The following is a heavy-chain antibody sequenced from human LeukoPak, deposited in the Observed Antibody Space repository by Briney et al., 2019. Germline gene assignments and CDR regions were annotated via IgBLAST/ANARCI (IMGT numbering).Heavy chain of an antibody. V-gene: IGHV4-4*02. Sequence: SGTLSLTCAVSGGSISSSNWWSWVRQPPGKGLEWIGEIYHSGSTHYNPSLKSRVTISVDKSKNQFSLKLSSVTAADTAVYFCARGPYSYDSSGAFDIWGQGTMVTVSS. D-gene: IGHD3-22*01. CDR2: IYHSGST. CDR3: ARGPYSYDSSGAFDI. J-gene: IGHJ3*02. CDR1: GGSISSSNW.